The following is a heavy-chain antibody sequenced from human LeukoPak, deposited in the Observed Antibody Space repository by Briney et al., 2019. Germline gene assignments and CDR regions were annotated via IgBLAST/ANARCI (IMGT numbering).Heavy chain of an antibody. V-gene: IGHV4-39*01. CDR1: GGSISSTYY. D-gene: IGHD2-15*01. CDR2: IYYNGGT. CDR3: ARRTVADYSDYFDF. J-gene: IGHJ4*03. Sequence: SDTLSLTCTVSGGSISSTYYWGWIRQPPGKGLEWIGSIYYNGGTYDNPSLGSRVTISVDTSKNQFSLKLNSVTAADTAVYYCARRTVADYSDYFDFWGQGTMVTVSS.